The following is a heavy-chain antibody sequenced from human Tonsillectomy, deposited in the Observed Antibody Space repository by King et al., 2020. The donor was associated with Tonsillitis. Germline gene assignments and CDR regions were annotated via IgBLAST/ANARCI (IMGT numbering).Heavy chain of an antibody. J-gene: IGHJ6*02. V-gene: IGHV1-18*01. CDR3: ASEGPHKWGDSRGYFDYYYGMDV. Sequence: QLVQSGTEVKQPGASVKVSCKASGYTFTSYGITWVRQAPGQGLEWMGWISGYSGNIHYAQNLQGRVTLTTDTSTTTAYMGLRSLRSDETAVYYCASEGPHKWGDSRGYFDYYYGMDVWGQGTTVTVSS. CDR1: GYTFTSYG. CDR2: ISGYSGNI. D-gene: IGHD3-22*01.